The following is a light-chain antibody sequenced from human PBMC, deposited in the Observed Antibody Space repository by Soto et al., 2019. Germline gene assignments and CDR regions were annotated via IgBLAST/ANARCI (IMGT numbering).Light chain of an antibody. Sequence: DIQMSQSPSTLSASVGDRVTITCRASQSISDWLAWYQQKPGKAPKILIYGASSLESGVPSRFSGSGSGTEFPLTISSLQPDDFAIYYCQQYKNYSPTFGQGTRVEIK. CDR3: QQYKNYSPT. J-gene: IGKJ1*01. CDR2: GAS. CDR1: QSISDW. V-gene: IGKV1-5*01.